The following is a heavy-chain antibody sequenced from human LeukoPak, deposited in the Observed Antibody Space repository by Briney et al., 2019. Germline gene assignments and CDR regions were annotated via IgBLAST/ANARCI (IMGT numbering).Heavy chain of an antibody. V-gene: IGHV3-23*01. CDR3: AKHFTVGNFDY. CDR1: GFTFSGYG. J-gene: IGHJ4*02. D-gene: IGHD1-1*01. CDR2: IVGSGGRT. Sequence: GGSLRLSCAASGFTFSGYGMSWVRQAPGKGLEWVSVIVGSGGRTFCADSLKGRFTISRDNSKNTLYLQMNSLRAEDTAVYYCAKHFTVGNFDYWGQGTLVTVSS.